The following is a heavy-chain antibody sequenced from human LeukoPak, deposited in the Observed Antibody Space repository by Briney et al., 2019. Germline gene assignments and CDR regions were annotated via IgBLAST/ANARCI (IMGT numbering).Heavy chain of an antibody. Sequence: GGSLRLSCAASGFTFSSYWMSWVRQAPGKGLEWVAFIRYDGSDKYYADSVKGRFTISRDNSKNALYLQMNSLRAEDTAVYYCAKGNLYSSSWYPSFWGQGTLVTVSS. CDR2: IRYDGSDK. J-gene: IGHJ4*02. V-gene: IGHV3-30*02. CDR3: AKGNLYSSSWYPSF. D-gene: IGHD6-13*01. CDR1: GFTFSSYW.